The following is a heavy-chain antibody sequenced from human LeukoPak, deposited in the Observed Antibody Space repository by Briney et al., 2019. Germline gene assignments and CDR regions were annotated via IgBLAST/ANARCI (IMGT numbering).Heavy chain of an antibody. J-gene: IGHJ6*03. D-gene: IGHD6-19*01. CDR1: GYTFTGYY. CDR2: INPNSGGT. CDR3: ARDFPIAVVPNYYYYYMDV. V-gene: IGHV1-2*02. Sequence: VASVKVSCKASGYTFTGYYMHWVRQAPGQGLEWMGWINPNSGGTNYAQKFQGRVTMTRDTSISTAYMELSRLRSDDTAVYYCARDFPIAVVPNYYYYYMDVWGKGTTVTISS.